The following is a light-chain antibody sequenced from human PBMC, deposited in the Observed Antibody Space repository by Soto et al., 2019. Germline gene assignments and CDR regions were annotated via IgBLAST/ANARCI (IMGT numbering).Light chain of an antibody. Sequence: QSVLTQPASVSGSPGQSITISCTGTSSDVGGYNYVSWYQQHPGKAPKLMIYDVSNRPSGVSNRFSGSKSGNTASLTISGLQAEDEADYYCSSYTSSSTLNYGFGTVTKVTVL. V-gene: IGLV2-14*01. CDR1: SSDVGGYNY. J-gene: IGLJ1*01. CDR2: DVS. CDR3: SSYTSSSTLNYG.